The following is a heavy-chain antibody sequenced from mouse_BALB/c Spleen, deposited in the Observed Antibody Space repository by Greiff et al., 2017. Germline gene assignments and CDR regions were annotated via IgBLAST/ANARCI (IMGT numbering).Heavy chain of an antibody. CDR1: GFAFSSYD. CDR3: ARQDYSYFDY. V-gene: IGHV5-12-1*01. Sequence: EVQLVESGGGLVKPGGSLKLSCAASGFAFSSYDMSWVRQTPEKRLEWVAYISSGGGSTYYPDTVKGRFTISRDNAKNTLYLQMSSLKSEDTAMYYCARQDYSYFDYWGQGTTLTVSS. CDR2: ISSGGGST. D-gene: IGHD1-1*01. J-gene: IGHJ2*01.